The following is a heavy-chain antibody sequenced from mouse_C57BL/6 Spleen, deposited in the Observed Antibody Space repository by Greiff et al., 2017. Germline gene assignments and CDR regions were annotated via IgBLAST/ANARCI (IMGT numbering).Heavy chain of an antibody. D-gene: IGHD1-1*01. CDR2: IYPGDGDT. V-gene: IGHV1-82*01. Sequence: VKLMESGPELVKPGASVKISCKASGYAFSSSWMNWVKQRPGKGLEWIGRIYPGDGDTNYNGKFKGKATLTADKSSSTAYMQLSSLTSEDSAVYFCARKDYYGREDLYFDVWGTGTTVTVSS. CDR1: GYAFSSSW. CDR3: ARKDYYGREDLYFDV. J-gene: IGHJ1*03.